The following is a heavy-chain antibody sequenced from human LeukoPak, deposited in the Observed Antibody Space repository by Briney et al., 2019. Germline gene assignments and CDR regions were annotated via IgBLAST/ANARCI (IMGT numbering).Heavy chain of an antibody. V-gene: IGHV1-3*01. Sequence: ASVKVSCKASGYTFTNYMIHWVRQAPGQRLEWMGWINAGNGDTKYSQKFQVRVTITRDTSASTAYMEVSSLRSEDTAVYYCASTLGIVVVPAGMDVWGQGTTVTVSS. J-gene: IGHJ6*02. D-gene: IGHD2-2*01. CDR2: INAGNGDT. CDR1: GYTFTNYM. CDR3: ASTLGIVVVPAGMDV.